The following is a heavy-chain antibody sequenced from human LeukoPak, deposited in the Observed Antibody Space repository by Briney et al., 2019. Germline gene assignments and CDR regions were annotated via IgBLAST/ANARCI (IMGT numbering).Heavy chain of an antibody. CDR2: INPNSGGT. D-gene: IGHD1-1*01. Sequence: ASVKVSCKASGYTFTGYYMHWVRQAPGQGLEWMGWINPNSGGTNYAQKFQGRVTMTRDTSISTAYMELSRLTSEDTAVYYCARGSWDDVGYYYYYYMDVWGKGSTVTVSS. CDR1: GYTFTGYY. V-gene: IGHV1-2*02. CDR3: ARGSWDDVGYYYYYYMDV. J-gene: IGHJ6*03.